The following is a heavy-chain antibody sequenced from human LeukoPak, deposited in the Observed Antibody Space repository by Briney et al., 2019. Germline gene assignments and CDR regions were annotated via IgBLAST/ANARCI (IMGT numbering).Heavy chain of an antibody. CDR1: GFTFSSYS. J-gene: IGHJ6*02. D-gene: IGHD5-18*01. CDR3: AKRKYSYGSYGMDV. CDR2: ISSSSSYI. V-gene: IGHV3-21*01. Sequence: GGSLRLSCAASGFTFSSYSMNWVRHAPGKGLESVSSISSSSSYIYYADSVKGRFTISRDNAKNSLYLQMNSLRAEDTAVYYCAKRKYSYGSYGMDVWGQGTTVTVSS.